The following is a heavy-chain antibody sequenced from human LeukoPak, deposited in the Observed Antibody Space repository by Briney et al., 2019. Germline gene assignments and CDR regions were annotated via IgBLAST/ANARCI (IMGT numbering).Heavy chain of an antibody. CDR2: INHSGST. CDR1: SESFSGYY. V-gene: IGHV4-34*01. Sequence: SETLSLTCAIYSESFSGYYWSWIRQPPGKGLEWIGEINHSGSTNYNPSLKSRVTISVDTSKNQFSLKLSSVTAADTAVYYCARLGYYYDSSRLSDYMDVWGKGTTVTISS. CDR3: ARLGYYYDSSRLSDYMDV. D-gene: IGHD3-22*01. J-gene: IGHJ6*03.